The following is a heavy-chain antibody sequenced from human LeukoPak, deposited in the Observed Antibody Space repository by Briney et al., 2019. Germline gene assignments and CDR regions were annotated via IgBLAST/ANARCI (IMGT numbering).Heavy chain of an antibody. Sequence: AGGSLRLSCAASGFTFSRYDMNWVRQAPGKGLEWVSSISSSSTYIYYTDSVKGRFTISRDNAKTSLYLQMNSLRAEDTAVYYCTRGFGYGDYISGYWGQGTLVTVSS. CDR1: GFTFSRYD. V-gene: IGHV3-21*01. D-gene: IGHD4-17*01. J-gene: IGHJ4*02. CDR3: TRGFGYGDYISGY. CDR2: ISSSSTYI.